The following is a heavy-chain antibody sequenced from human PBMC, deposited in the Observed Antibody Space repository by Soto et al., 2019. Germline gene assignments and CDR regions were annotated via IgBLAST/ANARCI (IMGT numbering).Heavy chain of an antibody. V-gene: IGHV3-23*01. J-gene: IGHJ3*02. Sequence: EVQLLESGGGLVPPGGSLRLSCAASGFTFTSYAMSWVRQAPGKGLEWVSLISGSGGSTYYADSVKGRFTISRDDSKNAVYLQMDSLRAEDTAVYYCAKQKGYISGGYGAFDIWGQGTRVTVSS. CDR3: AKQKGYISGGYGAFDI. D-gene: IGHD6-19*01. CDR1: GFTFTSYA. CDR2: ISGSGGST.